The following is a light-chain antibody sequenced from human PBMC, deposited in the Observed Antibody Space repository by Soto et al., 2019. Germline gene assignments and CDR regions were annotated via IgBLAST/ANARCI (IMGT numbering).Light chain of an antibody. CDR3: SSYTSSSTLLYV. Sequence: QSALTQPASLSGSPGQSITISCTGTSSDVGGYNYVSWHQQHPGKAPKLMIYDVSNRPSGVSNRFSGSKSGNTASLTISGLQAEDEADYYCSSYTSSSTLLYVFGTGTKVTVL. V-gene: IGLV2-14*01. CDR2: DVS. CDR1: SSDVGGYNY. J-gene: IGLJ1*01.